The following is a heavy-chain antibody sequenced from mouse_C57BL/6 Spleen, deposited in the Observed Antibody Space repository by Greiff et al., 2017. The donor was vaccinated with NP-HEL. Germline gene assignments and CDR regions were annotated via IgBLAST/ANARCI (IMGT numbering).Heavy chain of an antibody. CDR3: TRDSVQYYGSSYYAMDY. CDR2: ISSGGDYI. D-gene: IGHD1-1*01. Sequence: EVQRVESGEGLVKPGGSLKLSCAASGFTFSSYAMSWVRQTPEKRLEWVAYISSGGDYIYYADTVKGRFTISRDTARNTLYLQMSSLKYEDTAMYYCTRDSVQYYGSSYYAMDYWGQGTSVTVSS. V-gene: IGHV5-9-1*02. CDR1: GFTFSSYA. J-gene: IGHJ4*01.